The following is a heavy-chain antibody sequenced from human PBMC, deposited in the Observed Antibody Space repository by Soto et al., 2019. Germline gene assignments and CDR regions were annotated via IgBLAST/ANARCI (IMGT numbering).Heavy chain of an antibody. J-gene: IGHJ6*02. D-gene: IGHD1-1*01. CDR2: ISGGGTTI. Sequence: GGSLRLSCAASGFSFSAYYMSWIRQAPGKGLEWVSYISGGGTTIYYADSVKGRFTISRDNAKNSLYLQMNSLRVEDTAVYYCARELYGTTPLPYYYYRMDVWGQGTTVTVSS. CDR3: ARELYGTTPLPYYYYRMDV. CDR1: GFSFSAYY. V-gene: IGHV3-11*01.